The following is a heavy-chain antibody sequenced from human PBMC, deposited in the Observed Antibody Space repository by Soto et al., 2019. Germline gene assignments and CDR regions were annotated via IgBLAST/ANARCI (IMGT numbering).Heavy chain of an antibody. CDR1: GGAIRSGGYY. Sequence: QVQLQESFPGLVKPSQTLSLTCTVSGGAIRSGGYYWSWIRQHPGKGLEWIGYIYYSGSTYYNPSLKSRVTISVDTSKNQFSLKLSSVTAADTAVYYCARGVTMVRGVIHTPYFDYWGQGTLVTVSS. CDR3: ARGVTMVRGVIHTPYFDY. V-gene: IGHV4-31*03. D-gene: IGHD3-10*01. J-gene: IGHJ4*02. CDR2: IYYSGST.